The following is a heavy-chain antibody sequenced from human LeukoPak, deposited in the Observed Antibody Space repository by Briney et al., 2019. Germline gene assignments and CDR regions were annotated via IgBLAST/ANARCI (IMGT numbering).Heavy chain of an antibody. CDR3: ANFHCSSTSCHLSGYFQH. CDR1: GFTFSNYA. D-gene: IGHD2-2*01. CDR2: ISGSDTST. V-gene: IGHV3-23*01. Sequence: GGSLRLSRAASGFTFSNYAMSWVRQAPGKGLEWVSAISGSDTSTYYADSVKGRFTISRDYSKNTLYLQMNSLRAEDTAVYYCANFHCSSTSCHLSGYFQHWGQGTLVTVSS. J-gene: IGHJ1*01.